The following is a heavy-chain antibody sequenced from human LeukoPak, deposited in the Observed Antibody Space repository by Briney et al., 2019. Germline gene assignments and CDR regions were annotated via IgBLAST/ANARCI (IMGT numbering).Heavy chain of an antibody. CDR2: ISSSSSTI. D-gene: IGHD3-22*01. CDR3: ASFPNYYDSSGYYSDAFDV. CDR1: GFTFGSYS. J-gene: IGHJ3*01. Sequence: PGGSLRLSCAASGFTFGSYSMDWVRQAPGKGLEWVSYISSSSSTIYYADSVKGRFTISRDKAKNSLYLQMNSLIAEDTAVYYCASFPNYYDSSGYYSDAFDVWGQGTRVTVS. V-gene: IGHV3-48*01.